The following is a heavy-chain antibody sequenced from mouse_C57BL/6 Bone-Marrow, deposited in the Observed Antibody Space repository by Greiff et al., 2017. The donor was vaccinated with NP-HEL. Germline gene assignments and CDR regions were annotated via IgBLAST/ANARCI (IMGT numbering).Heavy chain of an antibody. D-gene: IGHD1-1*01. CDR3: ATYYYGSSYGDFDY. J-gene: IGHJ2*01. CDR1: GFNIKNTY. V-gene: IGHV14-3*01. CDR2: IDPANGNT. Sequence: DVQLQESVAELVRPGASVKLSCTASGFNIKNTYMHWVKQRPEQGLEWIGRIDPANGNTKYAPKFQGKATITADTASNTAYLQLSSLTSEDTAIYYCATYYYGSSYGDFDYWGQGTTLTVSS.